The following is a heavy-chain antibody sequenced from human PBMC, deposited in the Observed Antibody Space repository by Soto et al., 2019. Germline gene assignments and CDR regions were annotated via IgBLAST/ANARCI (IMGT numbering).Heavy chain of an antibody. J-gene: IGHJ4*01. D-gene: IGHD2-8*01. CDR2: ISGNSGKT. CDR3: AKLGFVLMELYYFHQ. CDR1: GFTFSSYA. V-gene: IGHV3-23*01. Sequence: EVQLLESGGGLVQPGGSLRLSCTASGFTFSSYAMSWVRQAPGKELEWVSTISGNSGKTNYAESVKGRFSLSRDNYKNTVHLQLDSLRAEDTAVYFCAKLGFVLMELYYFHQWGHGTLVTVSS.